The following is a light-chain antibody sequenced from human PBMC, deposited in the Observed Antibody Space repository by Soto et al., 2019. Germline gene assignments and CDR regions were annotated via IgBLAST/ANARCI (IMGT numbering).Light chain of an antibody. V-gene: IGLV1-40*01. CDR3: QSYDSSLSGSV. CDR1: SSNIGAGYD. Sequence: QSMLTQPPSVSGAPGQRVTFSCTGSSSNIGAGYDVHWYQQLPGTAPKLLIYGNTNRPSGVPDRFSGSKSGTSASLAITGLQAEDEADYYCQSYDSSLSGSVFGGGTKVTVL. J-gene: IGLJ2*01. CDR2: GNT.